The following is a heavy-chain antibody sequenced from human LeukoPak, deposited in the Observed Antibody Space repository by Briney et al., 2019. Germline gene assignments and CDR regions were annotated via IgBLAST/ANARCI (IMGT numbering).Heavy chain of an antibody. D-gene: IGHD3-9*01. CDR1: GGSITGYY. CDR2: IHYTGAT. V-gene: IGHV4-34*01. CDR3: ARGNILTGYCFDF. J-gene: IGHJ4*02. Sequence: PSETLSLTCAVHGGSITGYYWSWIRQTPGRGLEWVGEIHYTGATSYNPSLKSRATISTDTSKNQFSLRLSSVTAADTAVYYCARGNILTGYCFDFWGQGALVTVSS.